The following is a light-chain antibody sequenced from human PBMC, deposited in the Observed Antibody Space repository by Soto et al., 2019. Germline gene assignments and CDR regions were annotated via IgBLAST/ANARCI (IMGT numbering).Light chain of an antibody. V-gene: IGKV3-20*01. J-gene: IGKJ4*01. CDR1: QSVTSNY. Sequence: EIVLTQSRGTLSLSPGERATLSCGASQSVTSNYLAWYQQKPGQAPRLLIFGASIRVTGIPDRFIGSGSGTDFTLTISRLEPEDFAVYYCQQHANWPLTFGGGTKVDIK. CDR3: QQHANWPLT. CDR2: GAS.